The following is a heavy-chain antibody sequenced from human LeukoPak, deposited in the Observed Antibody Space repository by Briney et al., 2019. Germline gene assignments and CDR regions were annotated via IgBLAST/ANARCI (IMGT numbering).Heavy chain of an antibody. CDR3: ARSVVGATSRSAFDI. J-gene: IGHJ3*02. CDR1: GYSFTSYW. CDR2: IYPGDFDT. Sequence: GESLKISCKGSGYSFTSYWIGWVRQMPGKGLEWVGIIYPGDFDTRYSPSFQGQVTISADTSITTAYLQWSSLKASDTAMYYCARSVVGATSRSAFDIWGQGTMVTVSS. D-gene: IGHD1-26*01. V-gene: IGHV5-51*01.